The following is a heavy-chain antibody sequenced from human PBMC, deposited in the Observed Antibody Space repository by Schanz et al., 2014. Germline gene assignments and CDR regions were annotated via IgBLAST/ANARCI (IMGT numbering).Heavy chain of an antibody. CDR2: IYGGGIT. D-gene: IGHD1-7*01. Sequence: EVQLVESGGGLVQPGGSLRLSCAASGFTVSSNYMSWVRQAPGKGLEWVSVIYGGGITYYADSVKGRFTISRDSSRNTLYLQMNSLRAEDTAVYYCAKELRPGTERPRGNFDYWGQGTLVTVSS. CDR1: GFTVSSNY. J-gene: IGHJ4*02. V-gene: IGHV3-66*01. CDR3: AKELRPGTERPRGNFDY.